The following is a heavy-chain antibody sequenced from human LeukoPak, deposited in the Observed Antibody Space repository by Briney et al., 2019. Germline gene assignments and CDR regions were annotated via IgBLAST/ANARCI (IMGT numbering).Heavy chain of an antibody. CDR3: ARGRGGYYYDY. V-gene: IGHV3-74*01. Sequence: GGSLRLSCATSGFTFSNYAVSWVRQAPGKGLVWVSRINSDGTSTSYADSVKGRFTMSRDNAKNTLYLQMNSLRAEDTAVYYCARGRGGYYYDYWGQGTVVTVSS. J-gene: IGHJ4*02. D-gene: IGHD2-15*01. CDR2: INSDGTST. CDR1: GFTFSNYA.